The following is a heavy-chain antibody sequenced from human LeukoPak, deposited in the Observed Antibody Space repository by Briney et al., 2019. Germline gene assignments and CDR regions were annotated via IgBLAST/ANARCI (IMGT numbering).Heavy chain of an antibody. J-gene: IGHJ4*02. CDR3: AKTEGYSYGYYFDY. Sequence: QPGRSLRLSCAASGFTFSSYAMHWVRQSLGKGLKWVAVMSYDGFNKYYADSVKGRFTISRDNSKNTLYLQMNSLRAEDTAVYYCAKTEGYSYGYYFDYWGQGTLVTVSS. D-gene: IGHD5-18*01. CDR2: MSYDGFNK. V-gene: IGHV3-30*18. CDR1: GFTFSSYA.